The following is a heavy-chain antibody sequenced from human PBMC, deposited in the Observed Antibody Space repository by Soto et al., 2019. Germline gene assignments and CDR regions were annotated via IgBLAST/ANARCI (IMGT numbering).Heavy chain of an antibody. J-gene: IGHJ4*02. V-gene: IGHV3-33*01. CDR3: ARDPHYGIRRGFDY. Sequence: GGSLRLSCSASGFTFSSYGMHWVRPAPGKGLEGVAVIWDGGSNKYYADSVKGRFNISRDNSKNTLYLKMNSLRAEDTAVYYCARDPHYGIRRGFDYWGQGTLVTVSS. CDR1: GFTFSSYG. CDR2: IWDGGSNK. D-gene: IGHD4-17*01.